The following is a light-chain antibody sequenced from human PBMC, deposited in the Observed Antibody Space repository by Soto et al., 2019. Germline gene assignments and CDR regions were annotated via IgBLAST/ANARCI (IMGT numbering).Light chain of an antibody. J-gene: IGKJ1*01. CDR3: QQYNNWPQT. CDR2: GAS. V-gene: IGKV3-15*01. CDR1: QTINNN. Sequence: VMTQAPATLSVSPGERATLSCRASQTINNNIAWYQLKDGQVPRLLIYGASTRAIDISARFSGSGSGTEFTLTISSLQSEDFAEYHCQQYNNWPQTFGQGTKVEIK.